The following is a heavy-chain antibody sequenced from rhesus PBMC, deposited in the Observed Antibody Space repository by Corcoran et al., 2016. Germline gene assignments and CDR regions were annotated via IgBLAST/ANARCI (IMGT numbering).Heavy chain of an antibody. V-gene: IGHV1-111*02. Sequence: EVQLVQSGAEVKKPGASVKISCKASGYTFTDYYLHWVRQAPGKGLEWIGRVDPEDGEAIHAQKFLDRVTITADTSTDTAYMELSSLRSEDTAVYYCATVGTGTDGYFDVWGPGTPITISS. D-gene: IGHD1-26*01. CDR2: VDPEDGEA. CDR3: ATVGTGTDGYFDV. J-gene: IGHJ2*01. CDR1: GYTFTDYY.